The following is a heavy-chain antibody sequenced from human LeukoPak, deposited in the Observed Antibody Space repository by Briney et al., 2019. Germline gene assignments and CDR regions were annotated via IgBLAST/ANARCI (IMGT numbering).Heavy chain of an antibody. Sequence: GGSLRLSCAASGFTFSSYWMSWVRQAPEKGLEWVANIKQDGSEKYYVDSVKGRFTISRDNAKNSLYLQMNSLRAEDTAVYYCANLPAAIPFDYWGQGTLVTVSS. J-gene: IGHJ4*02. D-gene: IGHD2-2*02. CDR3: ANLPAAIPFDY. V-gene: IGHV3-7*01. CDR2: IKQDGSEK. CDR1: GFTFSSYW.